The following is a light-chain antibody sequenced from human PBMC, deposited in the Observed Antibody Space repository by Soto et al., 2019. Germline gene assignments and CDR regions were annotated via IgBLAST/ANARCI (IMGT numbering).Light chain of an antibody. CDR1: QSVRSSY. CDR2: GAS. V-gene: IGKV3-20*01. Sequence: EIVLTQSPGTLSLSPGERATLSCRASQSVRSSYLAWYQQIPGQAPRLLVYGASSRATGIPDRFSGSGSGTDFTLTIRRLEPEDFVVYYCQQYGNSSFTFGGGTKVEIK. CDR3: QQYGNSSFT. J-gene: IGKJ4*01.